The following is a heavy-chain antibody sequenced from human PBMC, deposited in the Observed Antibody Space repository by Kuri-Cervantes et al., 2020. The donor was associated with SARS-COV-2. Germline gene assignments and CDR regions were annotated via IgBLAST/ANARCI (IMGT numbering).Heavy chain of an antibody. CDR1: GYSFTSYW. CDR3: ARQSADCSSTSCYIDY. D-gene: IGHD2-2*02. CDR2: IYPGDSDT. J-gene: IGHJ4*02. V-gene: IGHV5-51*01. Sequence: GESLKISCKGSGYSFTSYWIGWVRQMPGKGLEWMGIIYPGDSDTRYSPSFQGQVTISAAKSISTAYLQWSSLKASDTAMYYCARQSADCSSTSCYIDYWGQGTLVTVSS.